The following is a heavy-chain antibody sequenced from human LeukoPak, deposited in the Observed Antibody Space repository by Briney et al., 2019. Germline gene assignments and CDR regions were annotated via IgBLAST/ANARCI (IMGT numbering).Heavy chain of an antibody. Sequence: GGSLRLSCAASEFIVSINYMTWVRQAPGKGLEWVSSISSSSSYIYYADSVKGRFTISRDNAKNSLYLQMNSLRAEDTAVYYCARRGAATDAFDIWGQGTMVTVSS. CDR3: ARRGAATDAFDI. CDR2: ISSSSSYI. V-gene: IGHV3-21*01. D-gene: IGHD1-26*01. CDR1: EFIVSINY. J-gene: IGHJ3*02.